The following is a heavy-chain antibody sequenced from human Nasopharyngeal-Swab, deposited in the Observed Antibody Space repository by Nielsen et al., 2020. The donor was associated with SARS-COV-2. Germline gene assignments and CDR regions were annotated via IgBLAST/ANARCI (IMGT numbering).Heavy chain of an antibody. CDR1: GGTLSTYA. V-gene: IGHV1-46*01. Sequence: ASVKVSCKTYGGTLSTYAISWVRQAPGQGLEWMGIITPSGGSTNYAQKFQGRVTMTSDTSTSTVYMYLSSLRSEDTAVYYCARDGPGGWFLDYWGQGTLVTVSS. D-gene: IGHD6-19*01. CDR2: ITPSGGST. CDR3: ARDGPGGWFLDY. J-gene: IGHJ4*02.